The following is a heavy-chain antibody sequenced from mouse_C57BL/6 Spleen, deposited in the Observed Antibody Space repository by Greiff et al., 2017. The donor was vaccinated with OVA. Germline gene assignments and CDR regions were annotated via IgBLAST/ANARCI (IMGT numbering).Heavy chain of an antibody. CDR3: ARDYGNFYWYFDV. CDR1: GYTFTDYY. V-gene: IGHV1-76*01. Sequence: VQLQQSGAELVRPGASVKLSCKASGYTFTDYYINWVKQGPGQGLEWIARIYPGSGNTYYNEKFKGKATLTAEKSSSTAYMQLSSLTSEDSAVYFCARDYGNFYWYFDVWGTGTTVTVSS. D-gene: IGHD2-1*01. J-gene: IGHJ1*03. CDR2: IYPGSGNT.